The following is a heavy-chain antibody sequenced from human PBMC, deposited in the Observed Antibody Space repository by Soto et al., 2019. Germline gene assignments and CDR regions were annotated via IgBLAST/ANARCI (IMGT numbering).Heavy chain of an antibody. D-gene: IGHD3-10*01. CDR3: ARGRYYYGSGSYYRFDY. CDR2: MNPNSGNT. Sequence: ASVKVSCRASGYTFTSYDINWVRQATGQGLEWMGWMNPNSGNTGYAQKFQGRVTMTRNTSISTAYMELSSLRSEDTAVYYCARGRYYYGSGSYYRFDYGGQGTLVTVS. V-gene: IGHV1-8*01. J-gene: IGHJ4*02. CDR1: GYTFTSYD.